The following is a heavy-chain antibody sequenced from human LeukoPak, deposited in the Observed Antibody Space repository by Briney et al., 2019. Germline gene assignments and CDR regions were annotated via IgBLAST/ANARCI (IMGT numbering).Heavy chain of an antibody. J-gene: IGHJ3*02. V-gene: IGHV1-18*01. CDR3: ARDSPPNYSDSSGYYSDAFDI. CDR1: GYTFTSYG. Sequence: GASVKVSCKASGYTFTSYGISWVRQAPGQGLEWMGWISAYNGNTKYAQMVQDRVTMTTDTSTSTAYMELRSLRFDDTAVYYCARDSPPNYSDSSGYYSDAFDIWGQGTMVTVSS. CDR2: ISAYNGNT. D-gene: IGHD3-22*01.